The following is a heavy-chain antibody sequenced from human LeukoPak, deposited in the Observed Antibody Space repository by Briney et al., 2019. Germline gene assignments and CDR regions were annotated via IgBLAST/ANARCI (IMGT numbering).Heavy chain of an antibody. CDR2: IYHSGST. J-gene: IGHJ4*02. D-gene: IGHD3-22*01. CDR1: GGSISSSNW. CDR3: ARHLAYYDSSGYYYSGTLDY. V-gene: IGHV4-4*02. Sequence: PSETLSLTCAVSGGSISSSNWWSWVRQPPGKGLEWIGEIYHSGSTNYNPSLKSRVTISVDKSKNQFSLKLSSVTAADTAVYYCARHLAYYDSSGYYYSGTLDYWGQGTLATVSS.